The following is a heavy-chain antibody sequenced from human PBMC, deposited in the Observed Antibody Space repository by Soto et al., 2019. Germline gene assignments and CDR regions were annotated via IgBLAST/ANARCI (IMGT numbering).Heavy chain of an antibody. J-gene: IGHJ6*02. CDR3: ARGYYDSSGYRSKWMDV. CDR1: GGTFSSYA. D-gene: IGHD3-22*01. Sequence: SVKVSCKASGGTFSSYAISWVRQAPGQGLEWMGGIIPIFGTANYAQKFQGRVTITADESTSTAYMELGSLRSEDTAVYYCARGYYDSSGYRSKWMDVWGQGTTVTVSS. V-gene: IGHV1-69*13. CDR2: IIPIFGTA.